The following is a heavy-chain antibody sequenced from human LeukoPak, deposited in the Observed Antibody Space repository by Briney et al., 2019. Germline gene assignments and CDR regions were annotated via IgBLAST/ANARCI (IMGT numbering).Heavy chain of an antibody. Sequence: RPPPLPCPIPGDIFSSNNGPGNRICRSQSRALGCLGGSYYRSKWYNDYAVSMKGRITINPDTSKNQFSLQLNSVTPEDTAVYYCARDVGSSGWYTFDYWGQGTLVTVSS. CDR2: SYYRSKWYN. CDR1: GDIFSSNNGP. J-gene: IGHJ4*02. D-gene: IGHD6-19*01. V-gene: IGHV6-1*01. CDR3: ARDVGSSGWYTFDY.